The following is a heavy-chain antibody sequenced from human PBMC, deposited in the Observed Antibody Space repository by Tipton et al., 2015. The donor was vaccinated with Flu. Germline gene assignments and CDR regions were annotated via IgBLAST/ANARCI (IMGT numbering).Heavy chain of an antibody. V-gene: IGHV1-46*01. J-gene: IGHJ3*01. CDR1: GYTFTSYN. D-gene: IGHD1-1*01. CDR3: ARDKGGGTYTFDV. CDR2: IYPAGGGI. Sequence: QSGAEVKKPGASVKVSCKASGYTFTSYNMHWVRQAPGQGLEWMGIIYPAGGGISYAQKFQGRVIMTRDKSTGTVHMELSSLRSDDTAMYYCARDKGGGTYTFDVWGQGTTVTVSS.